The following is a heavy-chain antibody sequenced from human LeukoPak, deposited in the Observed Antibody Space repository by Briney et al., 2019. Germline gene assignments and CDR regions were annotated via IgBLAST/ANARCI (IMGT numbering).Heavy chain of an antibody. CDR2: ISSSGSTT. V-gene: IGHV3-48*01. CDR3: ASGAAVGTSRFNH. Sequence: GGSLRLSCAASGLTFSSYTMNWVRQAPGKGLEWVSYISSSGSTTYYADSVKGRFTISRDNAKNSLYLQMKSLRAEDTAVYYCASGAAVGTSRFNHWGQGALVTVSS. CDR1: GLTFSSYT. J-gene: IGHJ4*02. D-gene: IGHD6-13*01.